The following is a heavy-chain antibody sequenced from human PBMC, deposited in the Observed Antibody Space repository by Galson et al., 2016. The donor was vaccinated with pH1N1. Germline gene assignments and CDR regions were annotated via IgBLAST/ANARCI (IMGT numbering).Heavy chain of an antibody. J-gene: IGHJ5*02. Sequence: SLRLSCAASGFTFTNYWMHWVRQPPGKGLVWVSHIDRDGSITSYADAVKGRFTISRDNAKNTLYLQLNSLRAEDTAVYFCTRDEHLGRVESSNWYPSPSWGPGTLVTVSS. CDR2: IDRDGSIT. D-gene: IGHD6-13*01. CDR1: GFTFTNYW. V-gene: IGHV3-74*01. CDR3: TRDEHLGRVESSNWYPSPS.